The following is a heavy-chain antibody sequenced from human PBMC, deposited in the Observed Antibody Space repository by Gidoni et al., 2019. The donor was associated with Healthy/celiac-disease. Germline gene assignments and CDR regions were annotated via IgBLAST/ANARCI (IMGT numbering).Heavy chain of an antibody. CDR3: ARGGVGYRLKYYFDY. CDR2: ISSSSSTI. CDR1: GFTFRSYG. V-gene: IGHV3-48*01. Sequence: EVQLVESGGGLVQPGGSLRLSCAASGFTFRSYGMNWVRQAPGKGLGWFSYISSSSSTIYYADSVKGRFTISRDNAKNSLYLQMNSLRAEDTAVYYCARGGVGYRLKYYFDYWGQGTLVTVSS. D-gene: IGHD4-4*01. J-gene: IGHJ4*02.